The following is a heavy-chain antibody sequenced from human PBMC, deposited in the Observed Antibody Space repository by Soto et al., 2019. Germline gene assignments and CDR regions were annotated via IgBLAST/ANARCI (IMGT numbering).Heavy chain of an antibody. Sequence: GASVKVSCKASGGTFSSYTISWVRQAPGQGLEWMGRIIPILGIANYAQKFQGRVTITADKSTSTAYMELSSLRSEDTAVYYCARDPYYYGSGSYYLDYWGQGTLVTVSS. D-gene: IGHD3-10*01. CDR2: IIPILGIA. CDR1: GGTFSSYT. CDR3: ARDPYYYGSGSYYLDY. V-gene: IGHV1-69*04. J-gene: IGHJ4*02.